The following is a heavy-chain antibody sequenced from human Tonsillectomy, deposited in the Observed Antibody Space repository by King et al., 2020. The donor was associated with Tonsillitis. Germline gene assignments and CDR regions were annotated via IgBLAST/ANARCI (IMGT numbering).Heavy chain of an antibody. CDR2: IGSVGDT. CDR1: GFTFSSDD. Sequence: VQLVESGGGLVQPGGSLRLSCAASGFTFSSDDMHWVRQATGKGLEWVSSIGSVGDTFYSGSVKGRFTISRANAKNTCYLQMNSLRAGDTAVYFCARVANYYCRSCYSDAFDIWGQGTRVTVSS. D-gene: IGHD3-22*01. CDR3: ARVANYYCRSCYSDAFDI. V-gene: IGHV3-13*04. J-gene: IGHJ3*02.